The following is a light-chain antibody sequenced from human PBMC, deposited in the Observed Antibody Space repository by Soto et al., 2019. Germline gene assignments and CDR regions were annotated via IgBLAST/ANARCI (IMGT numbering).Light chain of an antibody. Sequence: GLTHSPFTLSPFTFHTATFSFRASQSVSSSYLAWYQQNPGQAPRLLIYGASSRATGIPDRFSGSGSGTDFTLTISRLEPEDFTVYYCQQDGSPSLKFGQGTRLDIK. CDR1: QSVSSSY. CDR2: GAS. V-gene: IGKV3-20*01. J-gene: IGKJ5*01. CDR3: QQDGSPSLK.